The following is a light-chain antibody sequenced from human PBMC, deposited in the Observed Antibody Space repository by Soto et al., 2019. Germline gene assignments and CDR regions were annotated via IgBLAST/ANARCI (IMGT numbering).Light chain of an antibody. CDR1: SFNIGANYD. CDR3: QSYDARLSAYV. V-gene: IGLV1-40*01. Sequence: QSALTQPPSVSGAPGQGVTISCTGSSFNIGANYDVHWYQHLPGTVPKLLIYANSFRPSGVPDRVSASKSGSSASLAITGRQAEDEADYYCQSYDARLSAYVFGTGTKLTVL. J-gene: IGLJ1*01. CDR2: ANS.